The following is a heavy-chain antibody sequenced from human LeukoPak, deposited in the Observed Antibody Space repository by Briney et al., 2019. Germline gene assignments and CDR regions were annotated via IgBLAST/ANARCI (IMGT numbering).Heavy chain of an antibody. D-gene: IGHD6-13*01. CDR2: IYYSGST. V-gene: IGHV4-59*01. Sequence: SETLSLTCSVSGGSISNNYWSWLRQPPGKGLEWIGYIYYSGSTDYNPSLKSRVTISVDMSKNQFSLQLSSVTAADTAVYYCARLPSGAGRRGYYGMDVWGQGTTVTVSS. CDR1: GGSISNNY. CDR3: ARLPSGAGRRGYYGMDV. J-gene: IGHJ6*02.